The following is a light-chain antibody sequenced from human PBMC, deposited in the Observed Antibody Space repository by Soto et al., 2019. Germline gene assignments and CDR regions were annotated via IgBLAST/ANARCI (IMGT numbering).Light chain of an antibody. CDR3: SSYAGGNHPFV. CDR1: GSDVGGYNY. CDR2: EVS. V-gene: IGLV2-8*01. J-gene: IGLJ1*01. Sequence: QSVLTQPPSASGAPGQSVTISCTGTGSDVGGYNYVSWYQQHPGKAPKLMISEVSKRPSGVPDRFSGSKSGNTASLTVSGLQAEDEADYNCSSYAGGNHPFVFATGTKVTDL.